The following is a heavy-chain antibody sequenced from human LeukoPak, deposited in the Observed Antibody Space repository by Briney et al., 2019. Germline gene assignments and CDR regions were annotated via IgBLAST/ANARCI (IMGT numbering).Heavy chain of an antibody. CDR1: GYTFTTYG. D-gene: IGHD2-15*01. J-gene: IGHJ3*02. CDR2: IVVGSGNT. Sequence: GASVKVSCKTSGYTFTTYGISWVRQARGQRLEWIGWIVVGSGNTNYAQKFQERVTITRDMSTSTAYMELSSLRSEDTAVYYCAADLAPYCSGGSCPFAFDIWGQGTMVTVSS. V-gene: IGHV1-58*02. CDR3: AADLAPYCSGGSCPFAFDI.